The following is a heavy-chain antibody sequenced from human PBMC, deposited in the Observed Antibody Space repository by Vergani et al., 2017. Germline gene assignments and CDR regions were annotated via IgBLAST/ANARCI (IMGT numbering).Heavy chain of an antibody. J-gene: IGHJ4*02. V-gene: IGHV3-23*04. CDR1: GFTLSSNA. Sequence: EVQLVESGGGLVQPGGSLTLSCAASGFTLSSNAMSWVRQAPGKGLEWIAGISGSDENTYYTDSVKGRFTISRDTSKNTLYLQMDSLGPDDTAVYYCTTPTKWELRYYFDYWGQGTLVTVSS. CDR3: TTPTKWELRYYFDY. D-gene: IGHD3-9*01. CDR2: ISGSDENT.